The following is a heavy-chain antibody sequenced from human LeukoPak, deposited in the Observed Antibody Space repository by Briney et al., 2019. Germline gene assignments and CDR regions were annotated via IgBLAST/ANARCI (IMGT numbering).Heavy chain of an antibody. J-gene: IGHJ4*02. D-gene: IGHD1-1*01. Sequence: GGSLRLSCAASGFTFSSHEMNWVRQAPGKGLEWVSYIGSSGTTIYYGDSVKGRFTISRDDAKNTLYLQMTSVRVEDAAVYYCARTTMETQYFDRWGQGTLVTVSS. CDR2: IGSSGTTI. CDR3: ARTTMETQYFDR. V-gene: IGHV3-48*03. CDR1: GFTFSSHE.